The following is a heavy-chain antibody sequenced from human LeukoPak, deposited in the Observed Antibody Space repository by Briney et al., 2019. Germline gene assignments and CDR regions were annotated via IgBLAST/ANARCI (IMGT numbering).Heavy chain of an antibody. D-gene: IGHD3-10*01. CDR2: IIPIFGTA. V-gene: IGHV1-69*05. CDR1: GDTFSSYA. CDR3: AREGQGSAFDI. Sequence: GASLKVSCKASGDTFSSYAISWVRPAPGQGLEWMGGIIPIFGTAHYAQTFQGRVTITTDESTSTAYMELSSLRSEDTAVYYCAREGQGSAFDIWGQGKMVTVSS. J-gene: IGHJ3*02.